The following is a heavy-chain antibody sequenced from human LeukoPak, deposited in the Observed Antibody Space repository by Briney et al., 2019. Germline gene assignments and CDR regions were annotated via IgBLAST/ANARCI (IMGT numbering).Heavy chain of an antibody. CDR3: ATSPYGDYGPYYYYYGMDV. V-gene: IGHV3-66*01. J-gene: IGHJ6*02. CDR2: IYSGGST. Sequence: GGSLRLSCAASGFTVSSNYMSWVRQAPGKGLEWVSVIYSGGSTHYADSVKGRFTISRDNSKNTLYLQMNSLRAEDTAVYYCATSPYGDYGPYYYYYGMDVWGQGTTVTVSS. D-gene: IGHD4-17*01. CDR1: GFTVSSNY.